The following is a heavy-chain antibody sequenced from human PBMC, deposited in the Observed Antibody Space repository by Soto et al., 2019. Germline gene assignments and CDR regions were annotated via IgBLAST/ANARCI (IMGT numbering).Heavy chain of an antibody. D-gene: IGHD3-9*01. CDR1: GFTFSSYA. CDR2: FSGSGGST. Sequence: GGSLRLSCAASGFTFSSYAMSWVRQAPGKGLEWVSGFSGSGGSTYYADSVKGRFTISRDNSKNTLYLQMNTLRVEDTAVYHCAKDLVSRYVILTDSPCSDNRGQRALGTVS. J-gene: IGHJ4*02. CDR3: AKDLVSRYVILTDSPCSDN. V-gene: IGHV3-23*01.